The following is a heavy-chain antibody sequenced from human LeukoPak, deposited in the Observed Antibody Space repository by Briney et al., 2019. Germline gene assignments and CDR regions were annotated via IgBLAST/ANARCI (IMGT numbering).Heavy chain of an antibody. CDR1: GFTFSDYY. Sequence: GGSLRLSCAASGFTFSDYYMSWIRQAPGKGLEWVSYISSSSSYTNYADSVKGRFTISRDNAKNSLYLQMNSLRAEDTAVYYCARASALVLRYFDWLPRALGDAFDICGQGTMVTVSS. V-gene: IGHV3-11*05. CDR3: ARASALVLRYFDWLPRALGDAFDI. D-gene: IGHD3-9*01. CDR2: ISSSSSYT. J-gene: IGHJ3*02.